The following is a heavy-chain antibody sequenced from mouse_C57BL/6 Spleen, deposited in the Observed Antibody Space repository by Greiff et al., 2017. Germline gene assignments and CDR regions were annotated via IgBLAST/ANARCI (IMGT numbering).Heavy chain of an antibody. Sequence: VQLQQSGAELVRPGASVKLSCTASGFNIKDDYMHWVKQRPEQGLEWIGWIDPENGDTEYASKFQGKANITADTSSNPAYLQLSSLTAEDTAVYTCTVITTVGYWGQGTTLTVSS. CDR3: TVITTVGY. J-gene: IGHJ2*01. CDR2: IDPENGDT. D-gene: IGHD1-1*01. V-gene: IGHV14-4*01. CDR1: GFNIKDDY.